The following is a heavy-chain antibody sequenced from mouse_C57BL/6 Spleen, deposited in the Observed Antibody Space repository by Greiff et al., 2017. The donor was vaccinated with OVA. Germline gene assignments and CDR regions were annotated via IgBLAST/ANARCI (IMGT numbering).Heavy chain of an antibody. V-gene: IGHV3-6*01. CDR1: GYSITSGYY. J-gene: IGHJ2*01. D-gene: IGHD1-1*01. Sequence: EVHLVASGPGLVKPSQSLSLTCSVTGYSITSGYYWNWIRQFPGNKLEWMGYISYDGSNNYNPSLKNRISITRDTSKNQFFLKLNSVTTEDTATYYCARDNYGSSHFDYWGQGTTLTVSS. CDR3: ARDNYGSSHFDY. CDR2: ISYDGSN.